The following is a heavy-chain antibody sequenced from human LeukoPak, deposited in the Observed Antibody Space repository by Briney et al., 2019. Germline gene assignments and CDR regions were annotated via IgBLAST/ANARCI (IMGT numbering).Heavy chain of an antibody. CDR2: ISYDGSNK. V-gene: IGHV3-30*03. D-gene: IGHD6-19*01. Sequence: GGSLRLSCAASGFTFSTYSMHWVRQAPGKGLEWVAVISYDGSNKYYTDSVKGRFTISRDNSKNMLYLQMNSLRAEDRAVYYCARDSDSSGWYEGMEYWGQGTLVTVSS. J-gene: IGHJ4*02. CDR3: ARDSDSSGWYEGMEY. CDR1: GFTFSTYS.